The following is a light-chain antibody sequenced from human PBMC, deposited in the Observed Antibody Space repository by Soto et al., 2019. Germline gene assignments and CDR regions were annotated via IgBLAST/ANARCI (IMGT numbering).Light chain of an antibody. V-gene: IGKV3-15*01. CDR3: QQYNNWIT. CDR1: QSVSSN. CDR2: GAS. J-gene: IGKJ5*01. Sequence: EIVMTQSPATLSVSPGERATLSCRASQSVSSNLAWYKQKPGQAPRLLIYGASTRATGIPARFSGSGSGTEFTLTIRSLKSEDFAIYYCQQYNNWITFGQGTRVEI.